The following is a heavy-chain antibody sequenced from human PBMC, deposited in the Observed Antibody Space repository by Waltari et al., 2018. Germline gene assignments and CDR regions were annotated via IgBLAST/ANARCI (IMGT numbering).Heavy chain of an antibody. D-gene: IGHD3-3*01. Sequence: QVQLVQSGAEVKKPGSSVKVSCKASGGPFSSYAISWVRQAPGQGLELMGVIIPIVGTANYAQKFHGRGTITADKSTSTAYMGLSSLISEYTAVYYCARGLTIFGVVTPFDYWGQGTLVTVSS. V-gene: IGHV1-69*14. CDR1: GGPFSSYA. J-gene: IGHJ4*02. CDR2: IIPIVGTA. CDR3: ARGLTIFGVVTPFDY.